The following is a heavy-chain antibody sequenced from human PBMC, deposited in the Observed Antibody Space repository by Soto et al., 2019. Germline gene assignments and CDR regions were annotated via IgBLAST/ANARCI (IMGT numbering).Heavy chain of an antibody. CDR1: GFTFTSSA. J-gene: IGHJ4*02. CDR2: IVVGSDNT. CDR3: GRTSDCYVYDY. Sequence: SVKVSCKTSGFTFTSSAIQWVRQARGQRLEWIGWIVVGSDNTNYAQKFQERVTITRDLSTNTIYMDLSSLRSEDTAVYYCGRTSDCYVYDYWGQGTLVTVSS. D-gene: IGHD2-21*01. V-gene: IGHV1-58*02.